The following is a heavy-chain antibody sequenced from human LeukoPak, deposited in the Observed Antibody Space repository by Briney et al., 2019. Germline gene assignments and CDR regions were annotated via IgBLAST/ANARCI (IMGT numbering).Heavy chain of an antibody. V-gene: IGHV1-69*13. J-gene: IGHJ6*03. CDR1: GGTLSSYA. D-gene: IGHD2-2*01. CDR3: ASRYCSSTSCPTSYYYYYYYMDV. Sequence: SVKVSFMASGGTLSSYAISRVRPSRGQGLEWMGGIVHIFGTGNYAQRFQCRVTITADESRSTAYMELSSLRSEDTAVYYCASRYCSSTSCPTSYYYYYYYMDVWGKGTTVTVSS. CDR2: IVHIFGTG.